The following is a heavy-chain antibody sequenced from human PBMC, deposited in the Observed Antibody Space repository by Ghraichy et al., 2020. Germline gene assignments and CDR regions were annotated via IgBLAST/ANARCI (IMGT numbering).Heavy chain of an antibody. Sequence: GGSLRLSCAASGFTFSSYSMNWVRQAPGKGLEWVSYISSSSSTIYYADSVKGRFTISRDNAKNSLYLQMNSLRDEDTAVHYCARAAVAGPYYFDYWGQGTLVTVSS. J-gene: IGHJ4*02. V-gene: IGHV3-48*02. CDR2: ISSSSSTI. CDR1: GFTFSSYS. CDR3: ARAAVAGPYYFDY. D-gene: IGHD6-19*01.